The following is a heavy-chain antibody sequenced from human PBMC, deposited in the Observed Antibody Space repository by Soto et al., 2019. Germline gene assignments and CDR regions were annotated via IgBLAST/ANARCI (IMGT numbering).Heavy chain of an antibody. CDR2: IIPIFGTA. D-gene: IGHD3-9*01. Sequence: ASVKVSCKASGGTFSSYAISWVRQAPGQGLEWMGGIIPIFGTANYAQKFQGRVTITADESTSTAYMELSSLRSEDTAVYYCARDGIYYDILTGYSASPFDYWGQGTLVTVS. V-gene: IGHV1-69*13. CDR3: ARDGIYYDILTGYSASPFDY. CDR1: GGTFSSYA. J-gene: IGHJ4*02.